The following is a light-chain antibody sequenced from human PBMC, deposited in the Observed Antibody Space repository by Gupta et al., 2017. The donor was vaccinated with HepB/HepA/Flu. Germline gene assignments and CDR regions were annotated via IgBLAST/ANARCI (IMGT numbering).Light chain of an antibody. J-gene: IGLJ3*02. V-gene: IGLV1-51*01. Sequence: QSVLTQPPSVSAAPGQKVTISCSGSSSNIAIHSVSWYQHVPGTAPKLLMYDSDKRPSCIPDRFSGSKSGASVTLDITGLQTGDEADYYCGTWDNSLQTGVFGGGTRLTVL. CDR2: DSD. CDR3: GTWDNSLQTGV. CDR1: SSNIAIHS.